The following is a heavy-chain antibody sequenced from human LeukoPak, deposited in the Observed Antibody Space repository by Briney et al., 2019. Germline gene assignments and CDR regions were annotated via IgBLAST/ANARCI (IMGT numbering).Heavy chain of an antibody. Sequence: GESLKISCKGSGYSFTKYWIAWVRQMPGKGLEWMGIIYPGDSDTRYSPSFQGQVTISADKSISTAYLQWSSLKASDTAMYYCARAPEYYYGSGSYHIIAYFDYWGQGTLVTVSS. D-gene: IGHD3-10*01. V-gene: IGHV5-51*01. J-gene: IGHJ4*02. CDR2: IYPGDSDT. CDR3: ARAPEYYYGSGSYHIIAYFDY. CDR1: GYSFTKYW.